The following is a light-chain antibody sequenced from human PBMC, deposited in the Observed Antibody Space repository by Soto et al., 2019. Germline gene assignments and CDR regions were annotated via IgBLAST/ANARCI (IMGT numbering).Light chain of an antibody. J-gene: IGLJ1*01. CDR3: CSYAGSYIYV. CDR1: ISDVGCFTY. Sequence: SVLTHPASLSCSRGQSITISCTGTISDVGCFTYVSWYHQHPVKTPKLRSYEVRLRPPGVPDRFSGSKSGNTASLPISGLQPEDEADYYCCSYAGSYIYVFGSGTKVPV. CDR2: EVR. V-gene: IGLV2-11*01.